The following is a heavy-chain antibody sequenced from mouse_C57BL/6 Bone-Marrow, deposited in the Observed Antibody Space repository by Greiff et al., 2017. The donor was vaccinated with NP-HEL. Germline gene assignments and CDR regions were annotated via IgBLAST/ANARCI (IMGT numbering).Heavy chain of an antibody. J-gene: IGHJ1*03. D-gene: IGHD4-1*01. CDR2: IDPSDSYT. V-gene: IGHV1-69*01. Sequence: QVQLQQPGAELVMPGASVKLSCKASGYTFTSYWMHWVKQRPGQGLEWIGEIDPSDSYTNYNQKFKGKSTLTVDKSSSTAYMQLSSLTSEDSAVYYRARDRLTGTRGYFDVWGTGTTVTVSS. CDR1: GYTFTSYW. CDR3: ARDRLTGTRGYFDV.